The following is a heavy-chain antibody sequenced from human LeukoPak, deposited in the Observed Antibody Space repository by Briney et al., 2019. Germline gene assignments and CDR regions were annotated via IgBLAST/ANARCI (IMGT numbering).Heavy chain of an antibody. CDR3: ARDIPVRDAFDI. Sequence: PSQTLSLTCTVSGGSISSGSYYWSWIRQPAGKGLEWIGRIYTSGSTNYNPSLKSRVAISVDTSKNQFSLKLSSVTAADTAVYYCARDIPVRDAFDIWGQGTMVTVSS. CDR1: GGSISSGSYY. V-gene: IGHV4-61*02. D-gene: IGHD3-10*01. CDR2: IYTSGST. J-gene: IGHJ3*02.